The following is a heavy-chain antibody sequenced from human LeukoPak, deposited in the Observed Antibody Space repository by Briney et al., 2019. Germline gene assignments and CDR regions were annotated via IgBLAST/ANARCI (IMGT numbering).Heavy chain of an antibody. CDR3: ARHGGYGSGMDFLDY. D-gene: IGHD3-10*01. Sequence: PSETLSLTCTVSGGSISNYYWSWIRQPPGGGLEWVAFIYYTGSANYNPSLKSGGTTSVDTSKNQFSLKLTSVAAADTAVYYCARHGGYGSGMDFLDYWGQETLVIVSS. J-gene: IGHJ4*02. CDR1: GGSISNYY. V-gene: IGHV4-59*08. CDR2: IYYTGSA.